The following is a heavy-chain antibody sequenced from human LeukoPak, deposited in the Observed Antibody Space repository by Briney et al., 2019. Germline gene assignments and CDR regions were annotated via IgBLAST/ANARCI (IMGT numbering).Heavy chain of an antibody. D-gene: IGHD3-10*01. V-gene: IGHV1-69*13. CDR3: ARALVFTMVREHPGYCFDY. J-gene: IGHJ4*02. CDR1: GGTFSSYA. Sequence: SVKVSCKASGGTFSSYAISWVRRAPGQGLEWMGGIIPIFGTANYAQKFQGRVTITADESTSTAYMELSSLRSEDTAVYYCARALVFTMVREHPGYCFDYWGQGTLVTVSS. CDR2: IIPIFGTA.